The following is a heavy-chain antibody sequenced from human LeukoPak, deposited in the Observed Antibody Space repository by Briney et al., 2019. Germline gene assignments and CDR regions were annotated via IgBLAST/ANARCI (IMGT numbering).Heavy chain of an antibody. CDR1: GFTFSTYS. J-gene: IGHJ6*03. V-gene: IGHV3-21*01. CDR3: ARDLFDYMDV. CDR2: ITTTTSYT. D-gene: IGHD2-21*01. Sequence: PGGSLRLSCAASGFTFSTYSMNWVRQAPGKGLEWVSSITTTTSYTYYADSVKGRFTIPRDDAENSLYLQMNSLRAEDTAVYYCARDLFDYMDVWGKGTTVTVSS.